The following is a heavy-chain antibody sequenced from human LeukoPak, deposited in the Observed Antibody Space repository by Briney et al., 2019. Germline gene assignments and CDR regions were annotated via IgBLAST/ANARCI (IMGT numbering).Heavy chain of an antibody. V-gene: IGHV1-24*01. D-gene: IGHD7-27*01. CDR3: ATDIQKLGSYWYFDL. CDR1: GYTLTELS. J-gene: IGHJ2*01. Sequence: ASVKVSCKVSGYTLTELSMHWVRQAPGKGLEWMGGFDPEDGETIYAQKFQGRVTMTEDTSTDTAYMELSNLRSEHTAVYYCATDIQKLGSYWYFDLWGRGTLVTVSS. CDR2: FDPEDGET.